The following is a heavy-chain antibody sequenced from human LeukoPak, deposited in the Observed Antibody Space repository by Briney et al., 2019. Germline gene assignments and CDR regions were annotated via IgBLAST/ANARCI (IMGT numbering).Heavy chain of an antibody. Sequence: SETLSLTCTVSGGSISSSNYYWGWIRQPPGKGLEWIGTIYYSGHTYYNPSLKSQITISVDTSRNQFSLKLSSVTAADTAVYYCARGRSGYYDAFDIWGQGTMVTVSP. J-gene: IGHJ3*02. CDR3: ARGRSGYYDAFDI. CDR2: IYYSGHT. D-gene: IGHD3-22*01. V-gene: IGHV4-39*07. CDR1: GGSISSSNYY.